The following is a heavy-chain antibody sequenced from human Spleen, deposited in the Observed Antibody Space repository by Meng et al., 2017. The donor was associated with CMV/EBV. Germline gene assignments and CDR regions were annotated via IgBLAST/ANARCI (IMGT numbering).Heavy chain of an antibody. D-gene: IGHD3-10*01. J-gene: IGHJ4*02. V-gene: IGHV3-21*01. CDR3: ATGATLDY. CDR2: ISSTSAYI. CDR1: GFTFSSYR. Sequence: GGSLRLSCAASGFTFSSYRINWVRQAPGKGLDWVASISSTSAYIYYAESVEGRFIISRDNAKSSLYLTMDNLAAEDTAVYYCATGATLDYWGQGTLVTVSS.